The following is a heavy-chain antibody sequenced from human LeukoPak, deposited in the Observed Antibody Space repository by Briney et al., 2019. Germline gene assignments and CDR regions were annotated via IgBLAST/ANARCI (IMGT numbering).Heavy chain of an antibody. Sequence: GGSLRLSCAASGFTFSSYAMGWIRQAPGKGLEWVSAISGSGGSTYYADSVKGRFTISRDNSKNTLYLQMNSLRAEDTAVYYCAKDPDTTVTTIDYWGQGTLVTVSS. J-gene: IGHJ4*02. V-gene: IGHV3-23*01. CDR3: AKDPDTTVTTIDY. D-gene: IGHD4-11*01. CDR1: GFTFSSYA. CDR2: ISGSGGST.